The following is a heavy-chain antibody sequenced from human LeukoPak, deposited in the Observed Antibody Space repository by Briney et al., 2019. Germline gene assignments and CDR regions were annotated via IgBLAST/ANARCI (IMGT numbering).Heavy chain of an antibody. V-gene: IGHV3-23*01. CDR1: EFSVGSNY. J-gene: IGHJ4*02. D-gene: IGHD1-26*01. CDR2: ISGSGGST. Sequence: GGSLRLSCAASEFSVGSNYMTWVRQAPGKGLEWVSAISGSGGSTYYADSVKGRFTISRDNSKNTLYLQMNSLRAEDTAVYYCAKDLVSISGSYYDYWGQGTLVTVSS. CDR3: AKDLVSISGSYYDY.